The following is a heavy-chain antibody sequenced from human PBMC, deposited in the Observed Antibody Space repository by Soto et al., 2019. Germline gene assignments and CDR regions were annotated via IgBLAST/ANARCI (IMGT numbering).Heavy chain of an antibody. CDR3: AKYTSGTMRDY. J-gene: IGHJ4*02. CDR1: GDSITTTTYY. Sequence: SETLSLTCIVSGDSITTTTYYWGWIRQPPGKGLEWIGSFHYGGSTSYNPSLKSRVTIFVDTSKNQFSLIVNYVTAADTAVYYCAKYTSGTMRDYWGQGTLVTVS. CDR2: FHYGGST. V-gene: IGHV4-39*01. D-gene: IGHD5-18*01.